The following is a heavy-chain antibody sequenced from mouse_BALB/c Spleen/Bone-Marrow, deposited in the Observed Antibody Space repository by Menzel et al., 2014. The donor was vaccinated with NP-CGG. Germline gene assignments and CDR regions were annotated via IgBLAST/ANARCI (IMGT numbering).Heavy chain of an antibody. J-gene: IGHJ3*01. Sequence: EVQRVESGGGLVKSGGSLKLSCAASGFSFNSYGMSWVRQTPEKRLEWVATISGGGSYTFYPDSVKGRFTISRDNAKNNLYLQLSSLRSEDTALYSCARHAYYDQTEVSFVYWGQGTLVTVSA. CDR3: ARHAYYDQTEVSFVY. CDR2: ISGGGSYT. V-gene: IGHV5-9-2*01. CDR1: GFSFNSYG. D-gene: IGHD2-4*01.